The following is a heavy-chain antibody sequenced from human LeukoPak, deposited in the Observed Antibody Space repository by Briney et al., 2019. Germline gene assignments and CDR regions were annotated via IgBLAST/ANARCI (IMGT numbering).Heavy chain of an antibody. CDR3: ATLPYYYDSSGSYYFDY. Sequence: GESLRLSCAASGFTFTTYWMSWVRQAPGKGLEWVAFIRYDGSNKYYADSVKGRFTISRDNSKNTLYLQMNSLRVEDTAVYYCATLPYYYDSSGSYYFDYWGQGTLVTVSS. D-gene: IGHD3-22*01. CDR2: IRYDGSNK. CDR1: GFTFTTYW. V-gene: IGHV3-30*02. J-gene: IGHJ4*02.